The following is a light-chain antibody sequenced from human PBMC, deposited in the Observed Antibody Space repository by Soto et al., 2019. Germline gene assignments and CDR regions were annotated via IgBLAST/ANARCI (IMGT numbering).Light chain of an antibody. CDR2: GAS. V-gene: IGKV1-9*01. CDR1: QGITSY. J-gene: IGKJ4*01. Sequence: IQLTQSPSSLSASVGDSVTITCRASQGITSYLAWYQQKPGKAPNLLIYGASTLQSGVPSRFSGSGSGTDFTLTISSLQSEDFAVYYCQQYNNWPPVTFGGGTKVDIK. CDR3: QQYNNWPPVT.